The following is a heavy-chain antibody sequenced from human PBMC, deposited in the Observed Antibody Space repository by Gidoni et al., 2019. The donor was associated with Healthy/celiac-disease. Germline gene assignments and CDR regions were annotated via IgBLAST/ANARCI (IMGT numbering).Heavy chain of an antibody. CDR3: ARTLSGLKDYFDY. D-gene: IGHD3-16*02. V-gene: IGHV3-21*01. CDR1: GFAFNTYT. CDR2: ISSRNTYI. J-gene: IGHJ4*02. Sequence: EVQLVESGGGLVKPGGSLRLSCAASGFAFNTYTTNWVRQAPGKGLEWLSSISSRNTYIHYADSVKGRFTISRDNAKNSLYLQMDSLRAEDTAIYYCARTLSGLKDYFDYWGQGTLVTVSS.